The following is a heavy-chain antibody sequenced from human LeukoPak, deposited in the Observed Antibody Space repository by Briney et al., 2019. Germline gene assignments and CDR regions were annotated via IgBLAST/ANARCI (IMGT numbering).Heavy chain of an antibody. CDR1: GVTFSSYA. D-gene: IGHD2-15*01. V-gene: IGHV3-23*01. J-gene: IGHJ4*02. CDR2: ISDSGGST. Sequence: GGSLRLSCAASGVTFSSYAMSWVRQAPGKGLEWVSSISDSGGSTYYTDSVKGRFTISRDNSKNTLYLQMNSRRAEETAVYYCAKSPYGAGDIFDFWGQGTLVTVSS. CDR3: AKSPYGAGDIFDF.